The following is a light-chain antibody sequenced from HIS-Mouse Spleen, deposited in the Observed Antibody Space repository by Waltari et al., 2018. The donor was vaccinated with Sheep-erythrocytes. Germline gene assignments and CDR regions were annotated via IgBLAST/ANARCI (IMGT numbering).Light chain of an antibody. CDR3: CSYAGSSTLV. V-gene: IGLV2-23*01. J-gene: IGLJ2*01. Sequence: QSALPQPASVSGSPGQSTTIPCTGTSSDVGSHHLVSCYQQHPGKAPKLMIYEGSKRPSGVSNRFSGSKSGNTASLTISGLQAEDEADYYCCSYAGSSTLVFGGGTKLTVL. CDR1: SSDVGSHHL. CDR2: EGS.